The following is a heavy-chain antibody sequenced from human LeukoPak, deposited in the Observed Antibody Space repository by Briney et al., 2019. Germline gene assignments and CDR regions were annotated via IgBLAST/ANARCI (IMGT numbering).Heavy chain of an antibody. CDR3: ARDGGVAGNFQYFQH. J-gene: IGHJ1*01. V-gene: IGHV3-64*01. CDR1: GFTFSSYA. D-gene: IGHD6-19*01. Sequence: PGGSLRLSCAASGFTFSSYAMSWVRQAPGKGLEYVSAISSNGGSTYYANSVKGRFTISRDNSKNTLYLQMGSLRAEDMAVYYCARDGGVAGNFQYFQHWGQGTLVTVSS. CDR2: ISSNGGST.